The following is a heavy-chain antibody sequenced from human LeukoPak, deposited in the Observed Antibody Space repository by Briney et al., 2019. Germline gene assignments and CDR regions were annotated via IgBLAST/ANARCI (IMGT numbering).Heavy chain of an antibody. Sequence: SETLSLTCTVSGGSISSYYWSWIRQPPGKGLEWIGYIYYRGSTNYNPSLKSRVTISVDTSKNQFSLKLSSVTAADTAVYYCARGEFAGTMDYWGQGTLVTVSS. CDR3: ARGEFAGTMDY. D-gene: IGHD3-10*01. CDR1: GGSISSYY. J-gene: IGHJ4*02. CDR2: IYYRGST. V-gene: IGHV4-59*01.